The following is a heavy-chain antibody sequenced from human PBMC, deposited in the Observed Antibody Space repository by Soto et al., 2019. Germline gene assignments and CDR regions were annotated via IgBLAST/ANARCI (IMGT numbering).Heavy chain of an antibody. D-gene: IGHD1-26*01. J-gene: IGHJ4*02. CDR1: GFTFSSYA. CDR2: ISYDGSNK. V-gene: IGHV3-30-3*01. CDR3: ARDSGGVGLPGRY. Sequence: QVQLVESGGGVVQPGRSLRLCCAASGFTFSSYAMHWVRQAPGKGLEWVAVISYDGSNKYYADSVKGRFTISRDNSKNTLYLQMTSLRAEDTAVYYCARDSGGVGLPGRYWGQGTLVTVSS.